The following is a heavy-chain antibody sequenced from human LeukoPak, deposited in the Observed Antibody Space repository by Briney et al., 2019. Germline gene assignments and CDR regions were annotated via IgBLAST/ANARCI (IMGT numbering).Heavy chain of an antibody. V-gene: IGHV3-7*01. CDR3: ARAPDSSGWHFDY. J-gene: IGHJ4*01. CDR2: ITHDGSDK. Sequence: GRSLRLSCATSGFIFRNYWMTWVRQAPGKGLEGVASITHDGSDKYYVDSVKGRFIISRDNGDNSLYLQMDSLRVADTALYYCARAPDSSGWHFDYWCHGTLVSVS. CDR1: GFIFRNYW. D-gene: IGHD3-22*01.